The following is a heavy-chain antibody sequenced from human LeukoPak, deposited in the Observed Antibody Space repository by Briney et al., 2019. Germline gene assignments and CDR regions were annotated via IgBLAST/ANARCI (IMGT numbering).Heavy chain of an antibody. J-gene: IGHJ1*01. CDR3: ARPSIAVAGTGDFQH. D-gene: IGHD6-19*01. CDR1: GYSFTSYW. CDR2: IYPGDSDT. Sequence: GESRKISCKGSGYSFTSYWIGWVRQMPGKGLEWMGIIYPGDSDTRYSPSFQGQVTISADKSISTAYLQWSSLKASDTAMYYCARPSIAVAGTGDFQHWGQGTLVTVSS. V-gene: IGHV5-51*01.